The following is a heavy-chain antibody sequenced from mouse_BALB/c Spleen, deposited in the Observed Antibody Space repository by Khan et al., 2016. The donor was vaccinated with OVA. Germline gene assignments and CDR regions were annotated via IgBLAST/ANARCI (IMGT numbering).Heavy chain of an antibody. CDR1: GYSITSGYG. D-gene: IGHD1-2*01. CDR3: ARTAKIKY. V-gene: IGHV3-2*02. Sequence: EVQLVESGPGLVKPSQSLSLTCTVTGYSITSGYGWNWIRQFPGNKLEWMGYISYSGSTNYNPSLKSRISITRDTSKNQFFLQLNSVTTENTATYYRARTAKIKYWGQGTTLTVSS. J-gene: IGHJ2*01. CDR2: ISYSGST.